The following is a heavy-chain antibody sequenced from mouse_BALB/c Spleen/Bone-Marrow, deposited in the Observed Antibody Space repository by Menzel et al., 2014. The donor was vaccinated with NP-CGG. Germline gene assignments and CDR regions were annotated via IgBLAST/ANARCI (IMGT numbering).Heavy chain of an antibody. CDR3: ARYDYRYSWFAY. CDR2: IGPANGNT. CDR1: GFNIKDTY. V-gene: IGHV14-3*02. J-gene: IGHJ3*01. Sequence: EVKLVESGAELVKPGASVKLSCTASGFNIKDTYMHWVKQRPEQGLEWIGRIGPANGNTKYDPKFQGKATITTDTSSNTAYLQLRSLTSEDTAVYYCARYDYRYSWFAYWGQGTLVTVSA. D-gene: IGHD2-14*01.